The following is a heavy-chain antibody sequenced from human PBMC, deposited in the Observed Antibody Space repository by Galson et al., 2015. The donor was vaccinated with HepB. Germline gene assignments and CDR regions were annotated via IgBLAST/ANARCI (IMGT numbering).Heavy chain of an antibody. CDR1: EFTLSSYV. CDR3: VRGQFYFLAGGHGFLGGL. J-gene: IGHJ4*02. CDR2: IQYDGSNQ. D-gene: IGHD2-8*02. Sequence: SLRLSCAASEFTLSSYVMHWVRQSPGKGLEWLAAIQYDGSNQYYADSVRGRFTISRDNSKSTVYLQMDRLRVEDTALYYCVRGQFYFLAGGHGFLGGLWGRGTLVTVSS. V-gene: IGHV3-33*05.